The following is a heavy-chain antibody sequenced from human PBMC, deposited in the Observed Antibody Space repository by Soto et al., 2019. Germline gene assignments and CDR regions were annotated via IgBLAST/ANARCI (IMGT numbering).Heavy chain of an antibody. CDR1: GYTFTNYG. J-gene: IGHJ4*02. V-gene: IGHV1-18*01. CDR3: ARDSPPVDY. Sequence: QVQLVQSGAEVKKPGASVKVSCKASGYTFTNYGISWVRQAPGQGLEWMGWISAYNGNTKYAQKPQXXXTXXADTSTSTAYMELRSLRSDDTAVYYGARDSPPVDYWGQGTLVTVSS. CDR2: ISAYNGNT.